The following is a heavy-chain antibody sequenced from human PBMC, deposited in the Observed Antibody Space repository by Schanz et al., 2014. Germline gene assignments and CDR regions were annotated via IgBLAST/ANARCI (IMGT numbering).Heavy chain of an antibody. CDR3: ARDPRWRLRWHYYYGMDV. CDR2: IIPILGIT. CDR1: GGTFSSYT. Sequence: QVQLVQSGAEVKKPGSSVKVSCKASGGTFSSYTISWVRQAPGQGLEWMGRIIPILGITNYAQKFQGRVMITADKSTSTAYMELTSLRSEDTAVYYCARDPRWRLRWHYYYGMDVWGQGTTVTVSS. J-gene: IGHJ6*02. D-gene: IGHD2-21*02. V-gene: IGHV1-69*04.